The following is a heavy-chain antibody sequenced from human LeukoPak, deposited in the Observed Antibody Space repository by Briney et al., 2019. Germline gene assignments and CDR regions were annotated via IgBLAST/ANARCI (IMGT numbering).Heavy chain of an antibody. CDR2: ISSDGSRV. J-gene: IGHJ3*02. Sequence: GGSLRLSCAASGFTFSDYWMHWVRQAPGKGLVWVSRISSDGSRVTYADSLKGRITISRDNARNSLYLQMNSLRAEDTALYYCARGGHYYIGGAYDQGDAFDIWGQGTMVTVSS. V-gene: IGHV3-74*01. CDR3: ARGGHYYIGGAYDQGDAFDI. CDR1: GFTFSDYW. D-gene: IGHD3-22*01.